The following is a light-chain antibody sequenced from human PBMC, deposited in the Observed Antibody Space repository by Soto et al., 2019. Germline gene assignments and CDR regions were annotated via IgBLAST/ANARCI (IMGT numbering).Light chain of an antibody. V-gene: IGLV3-21*04. CDR1: NIGSKS. CDR2: YDS. CDR3: QVWDSSRVV. Sequence: SYELTQPPSVSVAPGKTARITCGGNNIGSKSVHWYQQKPGQAPVLVIYYDSDRPSGIPERFSGSNSGNTATLTISRVEAGDEADYYCQVWDSSRVVFGGGTKLTV. J-gene: IGLJ2*01.